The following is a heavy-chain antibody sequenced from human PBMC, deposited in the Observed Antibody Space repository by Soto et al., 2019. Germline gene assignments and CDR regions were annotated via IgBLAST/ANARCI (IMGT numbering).Heavy chain of an antibody. CDR2: ISAYNGNT. CDR1: GYTFTSYG. D-gene: IGHD6-19*01. J-gene: IGHJ4*02. CDR3: ASKVSSSGWYYFDY. V-gene: IGHV1-18*01. Sequence: VSVKVSCKASGYTFTSYGISWVRQAPGQGLEWMGWISAYNGNTNYAQKLQGRVTMTTDTSTSTAYMELRSLRSDDTAVYYCASKVSSSGWYYFDYWGQGTLVTVSS.